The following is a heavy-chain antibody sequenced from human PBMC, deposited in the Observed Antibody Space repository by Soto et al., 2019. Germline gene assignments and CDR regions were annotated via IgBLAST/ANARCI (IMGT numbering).Heavy chain of an antibody. CDR2: VNANNGNT. V-gene: IGHV1-3*01. CDR3: ARLSVYATPSYYYYGMDV. CDR1: GYTFTTYA. J-gene: IGHJ6*02. Sequence: GASVKVSCKTSGYTFTTYAMHWVRQAPGQRLEWMGWVNANNGNTKYSQNFQGRITMTRNTSISTAYMELSSLGSEDTAVYYCARLSVYATPSYYYYGMDVWGQGTTVTVSS. D-gene: IGHD2-8*01.